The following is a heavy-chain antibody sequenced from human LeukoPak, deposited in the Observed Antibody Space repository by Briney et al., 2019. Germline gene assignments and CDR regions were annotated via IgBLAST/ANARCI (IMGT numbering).Heavy chain of an antibody. CDR2: IYYSGST. D-gene: IGHD6-13*01. CDR1: GGSISSYY. V-gene: IGHV4-59*08. CDR3: ARLTTGYSSSWYFDY. J-gene: IGHJ4*02. Sequence: SGTLSLTCTVSGGSISSYYWSWIRQPPGKGLEWIGYIYYSGSTNYNPSLKSRVTISVDTSKNQFSLKLSSVTAADTAVYYCARLTTGYSSSWYFDYWGQGTLVTVSS.